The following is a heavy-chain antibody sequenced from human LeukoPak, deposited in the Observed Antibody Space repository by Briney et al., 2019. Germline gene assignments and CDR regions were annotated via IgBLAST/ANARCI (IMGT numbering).Heavy chain of an antibody. Sequence: GGSLRLSCAASGFTFSSYNMNWVRQAPGKGLEWVSSISTSSSYIYYTDSVKGRFTISRDNAKNSVYLQMNSLRAEDTAVYYCARDFRDTSLITYPYFMDVWGKGTTVTISS. CDR3: ARDFRDTSLITYPYFMDV. J-gene: IGHJ6*03. CDR2: ISTSSSYI. V-gene: IGHV3-21*01. CDR1: GFTFSSYN. D-gene: IGHD3-16*01.